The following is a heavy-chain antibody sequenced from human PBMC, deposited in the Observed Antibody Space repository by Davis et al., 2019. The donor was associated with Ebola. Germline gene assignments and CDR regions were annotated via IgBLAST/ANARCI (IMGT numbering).Heavy chain of an antibody. V-gene: IGHV4-34*01. Sequence: SETLSLTCAVYGGSFSGYYWSWIRQPPGKGLEWIGEINHSGSTNYNPSLKSRVTISVDTSKNQFSLKLSSVTAADTAVYYCARVHILGYYDSSGYYWDYYYGMDVWGQGTTVTVSS. CDR1: GGSFSGYY. CDR3: ARVHILGYYDSSGYYWDYYYGMDV. CDR2: INHSGST. J-gene: IGHJ6*02. D-gene: IGHD3-22*01.